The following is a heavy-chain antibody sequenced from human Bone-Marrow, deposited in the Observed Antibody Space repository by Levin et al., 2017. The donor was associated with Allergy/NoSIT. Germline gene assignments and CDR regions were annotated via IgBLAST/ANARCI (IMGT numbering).Heavy chain of an antibody. D-gene: IGHD1-26*01. CDR2: INPNSGGT. Sequence: GESLKISCKASGYTFTGYYMHWVRLAPGQGLEWMGWINPNSGGTNYAQKFQGWVTMTRDTSISTAYMELSRLRSDDTAVYYCARDDTRVGATYHYYYGMDVWGQGTTVTVSS. CDR1: GYTFTGYY. CDR3: ARDDTRVGATYHYYYGMDV. J-gene: IGHJ6*02. V-gene: IGHV1-2*04.